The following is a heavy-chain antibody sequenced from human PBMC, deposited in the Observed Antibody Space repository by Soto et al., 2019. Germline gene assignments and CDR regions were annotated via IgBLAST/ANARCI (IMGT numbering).Heavy chain of an antibody. CDR1: GGSISSGGYS. Sequence: RSLTCAVSGGSISSGGYSWSWIRQPPGKGLEWIGYIYHSGSTYYNPSLKSRVTISVDRSKNQFSLELSSVTAADTAVYYCARGSTIFGVAHDGYYGMDVWGQGTTVTVSS. CDR3: ARGSTIFGVAHDGYYGMDV. V-gene: IGHV4-30-2*01. D-gene: IGHD3-3*01. J-gene: IGHJ6*02. CDR2: IYHSGST.